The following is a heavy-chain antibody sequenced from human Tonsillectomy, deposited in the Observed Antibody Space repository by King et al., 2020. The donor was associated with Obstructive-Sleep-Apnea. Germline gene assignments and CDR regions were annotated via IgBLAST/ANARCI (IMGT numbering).Heavy chain of an antibody. CDR1: GGSISSSSYY. V-gene: IGHV4-39*07. CDR3: TRDPYSYFDY. D-gene: IGHD2-21*01. Sequence: LQLQESGPGLVKPSETVSLTCTVSGGSISSSSYYWGWIRQPPGKGLEWIGSVYYSGSSYYNPSLKSRVTISVDTSKNQFSLKLNSVTAGDTAVYYCTRDPYSYFDYWGQGTLVTVSS. CDR2: VYYSGSS. J-gene: IGHJ4*02.